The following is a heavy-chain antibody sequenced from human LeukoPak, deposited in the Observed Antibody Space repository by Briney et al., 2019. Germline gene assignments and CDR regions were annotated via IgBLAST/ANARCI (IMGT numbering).Heavy chain of an antibody. D-gene: IGHD6-13*01. J-gene: IGHJ4*02. Sequence: SETLSLTCTVSGGSISSGGYYWSWTRQHPGKGLEWIGYIYYRGSTYYNPSLKSRVTISVDTSKNQFSLKLSSVTAADTAVYYCARFGGIAAAGTSPGGLDYWGQGTLVTVSS. CDR3: ARFGGIAAAGTSPGGLDY. CDR1: GGSISSGGYY. V-gene: IGHV4-31*03. CDR2: IYYRGST.